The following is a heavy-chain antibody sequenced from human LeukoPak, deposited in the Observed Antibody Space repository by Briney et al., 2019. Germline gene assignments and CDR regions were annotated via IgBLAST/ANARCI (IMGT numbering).Heavy chain of an antibody. CDR2: IHHSGST. J-gene: IGHJ4*02. Sequence: SETLSLTCTVSGYSISSGYYWGWIRQPPGKGLEWIGSIHHSGSTYYNPSLKSRVTISVDTSKNQFSLKLSSVTAADTAVYYCARDPAYYYGSGSYLARDYWGQGTLVTVSS. CDR1: GYSISSGYY. D-gene: IGHD3-10*01. V-gene: IGHV4-38-2*02. CDR3: ARDPAYYYGSGSYLARDY.